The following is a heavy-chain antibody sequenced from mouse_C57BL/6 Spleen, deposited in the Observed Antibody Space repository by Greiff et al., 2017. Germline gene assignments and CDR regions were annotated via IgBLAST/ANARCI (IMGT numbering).Heavy chain of an antibody. CDR2: ISGGGGNT. CDR3: ARRYDYFSWFAY. D-gene: IGHD2-4*01. Sequence: EVKLMESGGGLVKPGGSLKLSCAASGFTFSSYTLSWVRQTPEKRLEWVATISGGGGNTYYPDSVKGRFTISRDNAKNTLYLQMSSLRSEDTALYYCARRYDYFSWFAYWGQGTLVTVSA. V-gene: IGHV5-9*01. CDR1: GFTFSSYT. J-gene: IGHJ3*01.